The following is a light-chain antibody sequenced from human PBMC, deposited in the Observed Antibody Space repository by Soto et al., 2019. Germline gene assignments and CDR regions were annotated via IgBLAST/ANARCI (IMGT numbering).Light chain of an antibody. V-gene: IGKV3-15*01. CDR2: GAS. J-gene: IGKJ2*01. CDR1: QSVSSN. Sequence: EIVMTQSPASLSVSPGERATLSCRASQSVSSNLAWYQQKPGQAPRLLIYGASTRATGIPARFSGSGSGTEFTLTISSLQSEDFAVYYCQQYENWPPYTFGQGTKVDIK. CDR3: QQYENWPPYT.